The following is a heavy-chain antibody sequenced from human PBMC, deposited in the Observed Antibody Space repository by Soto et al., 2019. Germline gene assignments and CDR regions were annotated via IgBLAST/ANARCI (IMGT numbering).Heavy chain of an antibody. V-gene: IGHV4-39*07. CDR1: GGSISSSSYY. CDR3: ARDPAP. CDR2: IYYSGST. J-gene: IGHJ5*02. Sequence: PSETLSLTCTVSGGSISSSSYYWGWIRQPPGKGLEWIGSIYYSGSTCYNPSLKSRVAISVDTSKNQFSLKLTSVTAADTAVYYCARDPAPWGQGTLVTVSS.